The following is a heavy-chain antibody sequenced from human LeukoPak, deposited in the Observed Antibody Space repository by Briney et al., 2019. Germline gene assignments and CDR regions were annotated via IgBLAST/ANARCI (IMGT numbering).Heavy chain of an antibody. CDR1: GFTFDDYA. Sequence: PGRSLRLSCAASGFTFDDYAMHWVRQAPGKGLEWVSGISWNSGSIGYADSVKGRFTISRDNAKNSLYLQMNSLRAEDTALYYCAKGSYYDILTGYYEFDYWGQGTLVTFSS. CDR2: ISWNSGSI. CDR3: AKGSYYDILTGYYEFDY. V-gene: IGHV3-9*01. D-gene: IGHD3-9*01. J-gene: IGHJ4*02.